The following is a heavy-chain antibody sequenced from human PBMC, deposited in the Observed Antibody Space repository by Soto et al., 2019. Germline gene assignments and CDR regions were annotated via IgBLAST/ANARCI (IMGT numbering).Heavy chain of an antibody. J-gene: IGHJ5*02. Sequence: QVQLVESGGGVVQPGTSLRLSCAASGFTLSSYGMHWVRQAPGKGLDWVALIWYDGSNKYYADSVKGRFTISRDNSKNTLYLQMNSLRAEDTAVYYCARDTSTGYCDPWGQGTLVTVSS. CDR1: GFTLSSYG. D-gene: IGHD5-18*01. CDR3: ARDTSTGYCDP. CDR2: IWYDGSNK. V-gene: IGHV3-33*01.